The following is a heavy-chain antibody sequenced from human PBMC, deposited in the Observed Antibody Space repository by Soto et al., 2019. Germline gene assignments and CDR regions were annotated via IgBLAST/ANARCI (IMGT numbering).Heavy chain of an antibody. D-gene: IGHD5-12*01. Sequence: EVQLVESGGGLVQPGGSLRLSCSASGFTFSSYAMHWVRQAPGKGLEYVSVITSNGGSTYYADSVKGRFTISRDNSKNTMNLQMSSRRAEDTGVYYCVKTGYSGYEWDYWGQGTLVTVSS. J-gene: IGHJ4*02. CDR3: VKTGYSGYEWDY. V-gene: IGHV3-64D*06. CDR1: GFTFSSYA. CDR2: ITSNGGST.